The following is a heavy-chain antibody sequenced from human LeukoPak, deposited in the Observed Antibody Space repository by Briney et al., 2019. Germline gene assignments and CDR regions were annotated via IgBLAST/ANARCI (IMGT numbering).Heavy chain of an antibody. CDR2: IYYSGST. J-gene: IGHJ3*02. CDR3: ARLKGADAFDI. CDR1: GGSISSYY. Sequence: PSETLSLTCTVSGGSISSYYWSWIQQPPGKGLEWIGYIYYSGSTNYNPSLKSRVTISVDTSKNQFSLKLSSVTAADTAVYYCARLKGADAFDIWGQGTMVTVSS. V-gene: IGHV4-59*08. D-gene: IGHD1-26*01.